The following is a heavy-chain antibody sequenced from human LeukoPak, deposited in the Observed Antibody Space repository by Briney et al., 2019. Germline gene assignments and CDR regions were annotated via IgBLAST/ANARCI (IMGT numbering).Heavy chain of an antibody. CDR1: GFTFSSYE. CDR3: TKERRTWISNVAFDI. V-gene: IGHV3-48*03. D-gene: IGHD5-12*01. J-gene: IGHJ3*02. Sequence: PGGSLRLSCAASGFTFSSYEMNWVRQAPGKGLEWVSYISSSGSTIYYADSVKGRFTISRDNAKNSLYLQMNSLRAEDTALYYCTKERRTWISNVAFDIWGQGTMVTVSS. CDR2: ISSSGSTI.